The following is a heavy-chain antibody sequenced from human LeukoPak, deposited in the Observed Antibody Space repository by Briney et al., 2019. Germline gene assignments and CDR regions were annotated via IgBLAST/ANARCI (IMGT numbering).Heavy chain of an antibody. J-gene: IGHJ4*02. V-gene: IGHV4-59*01. CDR3: AREGWGYYFDF. D-gene: IGHD7-27*01. Sequence: PSETLSLTCTVPGGSISSYYWGWIRQPPGKGLGWIGYIYYTGTTNYNPSLKSRLTISVDTSKNQFSLNLSSVTSADTAVYYCAREGWGYYFDFWGQGTLVTVSS. CDR2: IYYTGTT. CDR1: GGSISSYY.